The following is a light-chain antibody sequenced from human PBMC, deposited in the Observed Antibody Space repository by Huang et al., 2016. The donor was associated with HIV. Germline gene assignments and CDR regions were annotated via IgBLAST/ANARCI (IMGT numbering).Light chain of an antibody. Sequence: EVVMTQSPATLSVSPGERAILSCRASQDVNNNVAWYQQQPGQAPRLLIYDASNRATGIPVRFSGSGSGTEFTLTISSLQSEDFVVYYCQQYNRWPPLTFGGGTKVEIK. CDR2: DAS. V-gene: IGKV3-15*01. CDR1: QDVNNN. J-gene: IGKJ4*01. CDR3: QQYNRWPPLT.